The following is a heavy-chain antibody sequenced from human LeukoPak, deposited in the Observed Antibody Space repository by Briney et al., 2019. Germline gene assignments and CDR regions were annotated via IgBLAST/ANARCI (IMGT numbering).Heavy chain of an antibody. V-gene: IGHV3-64*01. CDR1: GFTLTNFA. CDR3: ARGGSPSAYDS. J-gene: IGHJ4*02. Sequence: GGSLTLSCATSGFTLTNFAMHWVRQAPGKGLEYVSAMSSDGGTTYYANSVKGRFTMSRDKSKNAVYLQMGSLRPDDMAVYYCARGGSPSAYDSWGQGTLVTVSS. CDR2: MSSDGGTT.